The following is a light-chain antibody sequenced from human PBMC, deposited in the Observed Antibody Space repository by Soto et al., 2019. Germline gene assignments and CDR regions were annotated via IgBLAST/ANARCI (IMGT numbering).Light chain of an antibody. J-gene: IGLJ1*01. Sequence: QSVLTQPASVSGSPGQSIIISCTGTSXDVGAYNYVSWYQQHPGKAPKLMIYEVSNRPSGVSNRFSASKSGNTASLTISGLQAEDEADYYCSSHSSSSTPYVFGSGTKVTVL. CDR1: SXDVGAYNY. CDR2: EVS. CDR3: SSHSSSSTPYV. V-gene: IGLV2-14*01.